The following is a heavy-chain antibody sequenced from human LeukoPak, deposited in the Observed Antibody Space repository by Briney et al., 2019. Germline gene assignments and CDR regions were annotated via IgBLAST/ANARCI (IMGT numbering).Heavy chain of an antibody. D-gene: IGHD4-17*01. CDR1: GGSISSYY. J-gene: IGHJ6*03. CDR2: IYYSGST. Sequence: KPSETLSLTCTVSGGSISSYYWSWIRQPPGKGLEWIGYIYYSGSTNYNPSLKSRVTISVDTSKNQFSLKLSSVTAADTAVYYCARGYPSRYGDYLWGYYYYMDVWGKGTTVTVSS. V-gene: IGHV4-59*01. CDR3: ARGYPSRYGDYLWGYYYYMDV.